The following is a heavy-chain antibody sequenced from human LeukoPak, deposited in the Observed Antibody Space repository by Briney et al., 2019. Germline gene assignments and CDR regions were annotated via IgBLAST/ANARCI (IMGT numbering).Heavy chain of an antibody. CDR2: ISGSGGST. CDR3: VKDRCSGGSCYSAPFDY. V-gene: IGHV3-23*01. J-gene: IGHJ4*02. Sequence: PGGSLRLSCAASGFTFNNYAMSWVRQAPGKGLEWVSAISGSGGSTYYADSVKGRFTISRDNSKNTLYLQMSSLRAEDTAVYYCVKDRCSGGSCYSAPFDYWGQGTLVTVSS. D-gene: IGHD2-15*01. CDR1: GFTFNNYA.